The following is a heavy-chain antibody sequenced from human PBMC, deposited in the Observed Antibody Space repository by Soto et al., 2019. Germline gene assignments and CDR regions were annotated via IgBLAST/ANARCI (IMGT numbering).Heavy chain of an antibody. V-gene: IGHV3-23*01. CDR3: AKVGIGMFSHKHHFEH. CDR1: GFTFSSFG. CDR2: ISGSGDSS. D-gene: IGHD2-2*03. Sequence: GGSLRLSCTASGFTFSSFGMTWVRQAPGKGLEWVSAISGSGDSSYYADSVKGRFTISRDNPTNTLYLQMNSLRAEDTAAYYCAKVGIGMFSHKHHFEHWGQGTQVTVSS. J-gene: IGHJ4*02.